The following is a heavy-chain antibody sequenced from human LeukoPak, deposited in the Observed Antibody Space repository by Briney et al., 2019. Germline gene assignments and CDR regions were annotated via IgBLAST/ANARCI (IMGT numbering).Heavy chain of an antibody. V-gene: IGHV3-74*01. CDR3: AKDSGNRDNWFDP. D-gene: IGHD1-14*01. J-gene: IGHJ5*02. CDR2: IKSDGSST. CDR1: GFTFSRYW. Sequence: GGSPRLSCAASGFTFSRYWMHWVRQAPGKGLVWVSRIKSDGSSTNYADSVMGRFTISRDNAKNTLYLQMNSLRAEDTAVYYCAKDSGNRDNWFDPWGQGTLVTVSS.